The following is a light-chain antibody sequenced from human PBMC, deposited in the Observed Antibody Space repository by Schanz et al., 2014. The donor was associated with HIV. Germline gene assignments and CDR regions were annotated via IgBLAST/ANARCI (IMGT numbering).Light chain of an antibody. CDR3: QQYGSSLVT. CDR2: SAS. Sequence: EIVLTQSPVILSLSPGERATLSCRASQTVSSNSLGWYQQKRGQVPRLLIYSASRRANGIPDRFSGSGSGTDFTLTISRLEPEDFAVYYCQQYGSSLVTFGGGTKVEI. V-gene: IGKV3-20*01. J-gene: IGKJ4*01. CDR1: QTVSSNS.